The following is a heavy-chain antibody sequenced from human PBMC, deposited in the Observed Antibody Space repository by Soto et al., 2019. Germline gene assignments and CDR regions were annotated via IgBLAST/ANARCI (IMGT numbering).Heavy chain of an antibody. V-gene: IGHV4-34*01. CDR1: GGSFSGYY. CDR2: INHSGST. Sequence: SETLSLTCAVYGGSFSGYYWSWIRQPPGKGLEWIGEINHSGSTNYNPSLKSRVTISVDTSKNQFSLKLSSVTAADTAVYYCARGRYSSSWYSWFDPWGQGTLVTVS. CDR3: ARGRYSSSWYSWFDP. J-gene: IGHJ5*02. D-gene: IGHD6-13*01.